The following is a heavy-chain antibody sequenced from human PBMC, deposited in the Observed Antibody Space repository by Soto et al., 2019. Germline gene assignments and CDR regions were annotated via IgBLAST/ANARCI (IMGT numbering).Heavy chain of an antibody. CDR2: IYHSGST. Sequence: SETLSLTCALSGCSISSGGYSWSWIRQPPGKGLEWIGYIYHSGSTYYNPSLKSRVTISVDRSKNQFSLKLSSVTAADTAVYYCASGLVTTLHYWGQGTLVTVS. V-gene: IGHV4-30-2*01. J-gene: IGHJ4*02. CDR3: ASGLVTTLHY. CDR1: GCSISSGGYS. D-gene: IGHD4-17*01.